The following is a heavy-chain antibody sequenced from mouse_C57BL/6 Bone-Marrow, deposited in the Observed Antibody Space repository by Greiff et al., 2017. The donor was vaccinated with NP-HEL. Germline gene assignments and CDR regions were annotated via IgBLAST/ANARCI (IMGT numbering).Heavy chain of an antibody. CDR1: EYDFPSHD. Sequence: EVQLVESGGGLVQPGESLKLSCEANEYDFPSHDMSWVRKTPEKRLELVAAIDSDGGSTYYPDTMEGRFIISRDKTKKTLYLQMSSVRSEDTDLYNCARHGYDSAYWGQGTLVTVSA. CDR2: IDSDGGST. D-gene: IGHD2-2*01. V-gene: IGHV5-2*01. J-gene: IGHJ3*01. CDR3: ARHGYDSAY.